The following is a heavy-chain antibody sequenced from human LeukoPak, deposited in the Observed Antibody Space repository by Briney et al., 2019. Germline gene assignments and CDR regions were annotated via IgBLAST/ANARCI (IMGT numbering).Heavy chain of an antibody. V-gene: IGHV4-59*12. Sequence: SETLSLTCTVSGGSISSYYWSWIRQPPGKGLEWIGEIYHGGSTNYNPSLESRVTVSVDRSKNQFSLKLSSVTAADTAVYYCARRPLKGTYSDYWGQGTQVTVSS. CDR3: ARRPLKGTYSDY. CDR2: IYHGGST. CDR1: GGSISSYY. J-gene: IGHJ4*02. D-gene: IGHD2-8*01.